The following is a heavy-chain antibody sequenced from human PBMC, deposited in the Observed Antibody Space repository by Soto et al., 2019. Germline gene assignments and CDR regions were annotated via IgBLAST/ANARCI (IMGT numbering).Heavy chain of an antibody. J-gene: IGHJ4*02. CDR3: ARGPPSGSFSLTPRY. Sequence: ASVKVSCKASGYSFHNFGIIWVRQAPGQGLEWMGWISGQIAKTNYAQKFQGKVTMTTGTSTSTAYMELNTLTYDDTAMYYCARGPPSGSFSLTPRYWGQGTLVTVSS. D-gene: IGHD1-26*01. V-gene: IGHV1-18*04. CDR1: GYSFHNFG. CDR2: ISGQIAKT.